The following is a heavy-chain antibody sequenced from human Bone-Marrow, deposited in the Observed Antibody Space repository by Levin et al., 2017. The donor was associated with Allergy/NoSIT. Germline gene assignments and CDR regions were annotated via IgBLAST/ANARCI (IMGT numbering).Heavy chain of an antibody. CDR1: GFTFSSYG. D-gene: IGHD3-22*01. CDR2: ISYDGSNK. V-gene: IGHV3-30*18. CDR3: AKNYYDSSGYPDY. Sequence: GGSLRLSCAASGFTFSSYGMHWVRQAPGKGLEWVAVISYDGSNKYYADSVKGRFTISRDNSKNTLYLQMNSLRAEDTAVYYCAKNYYDSSGYPDYWGQGTLVTVSS. J-gene: IGHJ4*02.